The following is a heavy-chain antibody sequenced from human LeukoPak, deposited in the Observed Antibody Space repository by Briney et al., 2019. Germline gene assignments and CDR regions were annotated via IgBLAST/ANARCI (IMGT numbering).Heavy chain of an antibody. V-gene: IGHV3-66*01. CDR1: GFTVSSSY. CDR3: ARDLEAANTYYFDY. D-gene: IGHD6-13*01. J-gene: IGHJ4*02. Sequence: GGSLSLSCAASGFTVSSSYMSWVRQAPGKGLEWVSIISSAGTTYYADSVKGRFTISRDNSKNTVYLQVNSLRDEDTAVYYCARDLEAANTYYFDYWGQGTMVTVSS. CDR2: ISSAGTT.